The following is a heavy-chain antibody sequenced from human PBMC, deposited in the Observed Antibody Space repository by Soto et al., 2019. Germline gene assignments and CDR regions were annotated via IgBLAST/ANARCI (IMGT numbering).Heavy chain of an antibody. Sequence: QVQLVQSGAEVKKPGASVKVSCKASGYTFTSYGISWVRQAPGQGLEWMGWISAYNGNTNYAQKLQGRVTMTTDTSTSTAYMELRSLRSDETAVYYCAREGSYDLLTGYGYYGMDVWGQGTTVTVSS. CDR1: GYTFTSYG. CDR2: ISAYNGNT. J-gene: IGHJ6*02. D-gene: IGHD3-9*01. CDR3: AREGSYDLLTGYGYYGMDV. V-gene: IGHV1-18*01.